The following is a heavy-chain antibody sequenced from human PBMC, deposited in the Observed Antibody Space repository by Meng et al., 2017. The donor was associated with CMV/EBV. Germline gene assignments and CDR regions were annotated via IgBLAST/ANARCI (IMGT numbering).Heavy chain of an antibody. CDR2: ISSSSSYI. CDR1: GFTFSSYS. Sequence: GESLKISCAASGFTFSSYSMYWVRQAPGKGLEWVSSISSSSSYIYYADSVKGRFTISRDNAKNSLYLQMNSLRAEDTAVYYCARDDSPTYSNLNYYYYYGMDVWGQGTTVTVSS. V-gene: IGHV3-21*01. D-gene: IGHD4-11*01. CDR3: ARDDSPTYSNLNYYYYYGMDV. J-gene: IGHJ6*02.